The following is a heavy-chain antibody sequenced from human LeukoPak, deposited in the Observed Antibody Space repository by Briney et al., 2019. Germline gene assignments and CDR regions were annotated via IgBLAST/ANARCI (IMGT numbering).Heavy chain of an antibody. CDR1: GGSFSAYY. V-gene: IGHV4-34*01. Sequence: SETLSLTCAVYGGSFSAYYWSWIRQPPGKGLEWIGEINHSGTTNYNPSLKSRVTISVDTSKNEFSLKVNSVTAADTAVYYCARRKGFGEGYFDSWGQGTLVTVSS. CDR2: INHSGTT. J-gene: IGHJ4*02. D-gene: IGHD3-10*01. CDR3: ARRKGFGEGYFDS.